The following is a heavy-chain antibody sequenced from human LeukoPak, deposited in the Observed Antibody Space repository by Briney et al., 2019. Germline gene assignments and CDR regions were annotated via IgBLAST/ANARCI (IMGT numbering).Heavy chain of an antibody. D-gene: IGHD2-15*01. CDR1: GGSISSSSYY. V-gene: IGHV4-39*07. J-gene: IGHJ4*02. CDR3: AREQPTTGGSCFYDY. CDR2: IYYSGST. Sequence: PSETLSLTCTVSGGSISSSSYYWGWIRQPPGKGLEWIGSIYYSGSTYYNPSLKSRVTISVDTSKNQFSLKLSSVTAADTAVYYCAREQPTTGGSCFYDYWGQGTLVTVSS.